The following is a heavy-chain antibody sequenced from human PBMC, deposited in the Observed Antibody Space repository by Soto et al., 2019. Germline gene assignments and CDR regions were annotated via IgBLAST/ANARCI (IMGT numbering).Heavy chain of an antibody. D-gene: IGHD6-19*01. CDR2: IWYDGSNK. J-gene: IGHJ4*02. CDR3: ARVGDPYSSDLDYFDY. V-gene: IGHV3-33*01. CDR1: GFTFSSYG. Sequence: GGSLRLSCAASGFTFSSYGMHWVRQAPGKGLEWVAVIWYDGSNKYYADSVKGRFTISRDNSKNTLYLQMNSLRAEDTAVYYCARVGDPYSSDLDYFDYWGQGTLVTVYS.